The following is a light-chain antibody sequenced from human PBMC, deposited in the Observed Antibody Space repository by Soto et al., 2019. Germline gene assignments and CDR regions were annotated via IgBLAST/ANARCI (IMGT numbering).Light chain of an antibody. CDR2: GSS. Sequence: QSVLTQPPSVSGAPGQRVTISCTGSSSNIGAGYDVHWYQQLPGTAPKLLIYGSSNRPSGVPDRFSGSKSGTSASLAITGLQAVDEADYYCQSYDSSLSGLFGGGTKLTVL. CDR3: QSYDSSLSGL. V-gene: IGLV1-40*01. CDR1: SSNIGAGYD. J-gene: IGLJ2*01.